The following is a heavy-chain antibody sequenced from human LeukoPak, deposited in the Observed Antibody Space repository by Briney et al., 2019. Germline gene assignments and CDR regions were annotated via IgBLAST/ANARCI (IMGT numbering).Heavy chain of an antibody. CDR3: ARGEVVPAATYYYYYYMDV. D-gene: IGHD2-2*01. Sequence: GGSLRLSCEAYGFTFSDYYMSWIRQAPGKGLEWVSYISSSGSTIYYADSVKGRFTISRDNAKNSLYLQMNSLRAEDTAVYYCARGEVVPAATYYYYYYMDVWGKGTTVTVSS. J-gene: IGHJ6*03. V-gene: IGHV3-11*04. CDR2: ISSSGSTI. CDR1: GFTFSDYY.